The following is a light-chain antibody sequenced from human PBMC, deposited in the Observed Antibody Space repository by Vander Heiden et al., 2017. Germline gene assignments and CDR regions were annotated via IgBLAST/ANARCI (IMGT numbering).Light chain of an antibody. J-gene: IGKJ2*01. V-gene: IGKV3-11*01. CDR2: DAS. Sequence: EIVLTQSPATLSLSPGERATLSCRASQSVSSYLAWYQLKPGQAPRLLIYDASNRATGIPARFSGSGSGTDFTLTISSLEPEDFAVYYCQQRSNWLFGQGTKLEIK. CDR1: QSVSSY. CDR3: QQRSNWL.